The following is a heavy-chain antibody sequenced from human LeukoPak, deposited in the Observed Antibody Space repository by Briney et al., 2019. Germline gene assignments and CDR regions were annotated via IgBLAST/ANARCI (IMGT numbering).Heavy chain of an antibody. CDR3: ARVSGDYGDYFSYWYFDL. D-gene: IGHD4-17*01. J-gene: IGHJ2*01. Sequence: LPGGSLRLSCAASGFTFSSYEMNWVRQAPGKGLEWVSYISSSGSTKYYADSVKGRFTISRDNAKNSLYLQMNSLRAEDTAVYYCARVSGDYGDYFSYWYFDLWGRGTLVTVSS. CDR2: ISSSGSTK. CDR1: GFTFSSYE. V-gene: IGHV3-48*03.